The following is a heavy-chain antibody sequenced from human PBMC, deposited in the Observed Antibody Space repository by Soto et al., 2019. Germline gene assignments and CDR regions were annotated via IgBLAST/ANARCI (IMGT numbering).Heavy chain of an antibody. CDR1: GGTFSSYA. D-gene: IGHD3-10*01. CDR2: INPSGGST. Sequence: ASVKVSCKASGGTFSSYAISWVRQAPGQGLEWMGIINPSGGSTSYAQKFQGRVTMTRDTSTSTVYMELKSLRSDDTAVYYCAREGYYSGSGSYSPPRYYGMDVWGQGTTVTVSS. CDR3: AREGYYSGSGSYSPPRYYGMDV. J-gene: IGHJ6*02. V-gene: IGHV1-46*01.